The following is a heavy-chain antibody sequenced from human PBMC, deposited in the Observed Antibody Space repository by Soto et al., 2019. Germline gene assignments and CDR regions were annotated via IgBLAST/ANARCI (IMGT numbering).Heavy chain of an antibody. V-gene: IGHV1-24*01. J-gene: IGHJ4*02. CDR1: GYTLTELS. CDR2: FDPEDGET. D-gene: IGHD5-18*01. CDR3: ASTRGYSYGPGPY. Sequence: GASVKVSCKVSGYTLTELSMHWVRQAPGKGLEWMGGFDPEDGETIYAQKFQGRVTITEDTSTDTAYMELSSLRSEDTAVYYCASTRGYSYGPGPYWGQGTLVTVSS.